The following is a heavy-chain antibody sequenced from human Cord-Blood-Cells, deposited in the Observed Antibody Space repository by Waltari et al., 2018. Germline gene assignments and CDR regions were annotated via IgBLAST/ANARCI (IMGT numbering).Heavy chain of an antibody. Sequence: QLQLQESGPGLVKPSETLSLTCTVSGGSISSSSYYWGWIRQPPGKGLEWIGGIYYSGSTYYNPSLKSRVTISVDTSKNQFSLKLSSVTAADTAVYYCARRAVIAFDIWGQGTIVTVSS. CDR2: IYYSGST. CDR1: GGSISSSSYY. CDR3: ARRAVIAFDI. J-gene: IGHJ3*02. V-gene: IGHV4-39*01. D-gene: IGHD3-22*01.